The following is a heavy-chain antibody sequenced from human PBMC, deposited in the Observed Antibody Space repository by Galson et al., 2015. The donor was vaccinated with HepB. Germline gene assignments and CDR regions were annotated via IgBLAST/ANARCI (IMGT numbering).Heavy chain of an antibody. CDR1: GFTLSSSA. V-gene: IGHV3-23*01. Sequence: SLRLSCAASGFTLSSSAMSWVRQAPGKGLEWVSSISGSGDSTYYADSVKGRFTISRDNSKNTLYLQMNTLTAEDTAVYFCAKDLSIRPCWFDPWGQGTLVTVSS. J-gene: IGHJ5*02. CDR3: AKDLSIRPCWFDP. D-gene: IGHD6-6*01. CDR2: ISGSGDST.